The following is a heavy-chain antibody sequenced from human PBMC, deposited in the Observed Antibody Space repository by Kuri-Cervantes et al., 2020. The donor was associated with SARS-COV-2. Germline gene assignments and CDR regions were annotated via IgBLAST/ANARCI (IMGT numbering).Heavy chain of an antibody. D-gene: IGHD3-10*01. CDR1: GGSVSSGSHY. V-gene: IGHV4-61*01. CDR3: ARTLDYYGSGTDCFDY. Sequence: SETLSLTCIASGGSVSSGSHYWSWIRQPPGKGLERIGYIYYSGSTKYNPSLKSRVTMSVDTSKNQFSLKLNSVTPADTAVYYCARTLDYYGSGTDCFDYWGQGTLVTVSS. CDR2: IYYSGST. J-gene: IGHJ4*02.